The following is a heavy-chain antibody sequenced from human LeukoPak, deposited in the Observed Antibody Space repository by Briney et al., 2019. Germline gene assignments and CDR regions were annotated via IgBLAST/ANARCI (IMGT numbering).Heavy chain of an antibody. CDR1: GYTFTSYY. CDR3: AVDTSGYRSSWYYFDY. J-gene: IGHJ4*02. Sequence: ASVKVSCKASGYTFTSYYMHWVRQAPGQGLEWMGIINPSGGSTSYAQKFQGRVTMTRDMSTSTVYMELSSLRSEDTAVYYCAVDTSGYRSSWYYFDYWGRGTLVTVSS. D-gene: IGHD6-13*01. V-gene: IGHV1-46*01. CDR2: INPSGGST.